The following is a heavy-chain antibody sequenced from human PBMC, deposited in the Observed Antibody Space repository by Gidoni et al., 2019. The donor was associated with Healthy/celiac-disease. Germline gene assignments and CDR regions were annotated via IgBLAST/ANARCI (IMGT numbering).Heavy chain of an antibody. V-gene: IGHV1-46*01. Sequence: QVQLVQSGAEVTKPGASVKFSCKASGYTFTSYYMHGVRQAPGQGLEWMGIINPSGGSTSYAQKFQGRVTMTRDTSTSTVYMELSSLRSEDTAVYYCAKAFDPGEDAFDIWGQGTMVTVSS. J-gene: IGHJ3*02. CDR3: AKAFDPGEDAFDI. CDR1: GYTFTSYY. D-gene: IGHD4-17*01. CDR2: INPSGGST.